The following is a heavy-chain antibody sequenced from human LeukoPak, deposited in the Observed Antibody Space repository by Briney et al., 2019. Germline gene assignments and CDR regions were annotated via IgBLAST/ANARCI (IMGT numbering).Heavy chain of an antibody. CDR2: INHSGST. CDR1: GGSFSGYY. CDR3: ARLLRGGRDTPMVTMIVVRAKSGAFDI. Sequence: PSETLSLTCAVYGGSFSGYYWSWIRQPPGKGLEWIGEINHSGSTNYNPSLKSRVTISVDTSKNQFSLKRSSVTAADTAVYYCARLLRGGRDTPMVTMIVVRAKSGAFDIWGQGTMVTVSS. D-gene: IGHD3-22*01. V-gene: IGHV4-34*01. J-gene: IGHJ3*02.